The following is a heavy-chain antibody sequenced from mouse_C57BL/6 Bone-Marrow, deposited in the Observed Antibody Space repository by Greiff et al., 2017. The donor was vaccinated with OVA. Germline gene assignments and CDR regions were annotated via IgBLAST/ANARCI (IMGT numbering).Heavy chain of an antibody. J-gene: IGHJ4*01. V-gene: IGHV1-82*01. CDR3: ARSGYYAMDY. D-gene: IGHD1-3*01. Sequence: ESGPELVKPGASVKISCKASGYAFSSSWMNWVKQRPGKGLEWIGRIYPGDGDTNYNGKFKGKATLTADKSSSTAYMQLSSLASEDSAVYFCARSGYYAMDYWGQGTSVTVSS. CDR2: IYPGDGDT. CDR1: GYAFSSSW.